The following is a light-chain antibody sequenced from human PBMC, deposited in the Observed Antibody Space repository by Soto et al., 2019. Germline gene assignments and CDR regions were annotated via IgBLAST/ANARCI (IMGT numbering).Light chain of an antibody. V-gene: IGKV1-39*01. CDR3: QASYSIPYT. CDR1: QSISTY. CDR2: AAS. J-gene: IGKJ2*01. Sequence: DIQMTQSPSSLSASVGDRVTITCRASQSISTYLNWYQQKPGKAPKLLIYAASRLQSGVPSRFSGSGSGTDFTLTISSLQPEDFAIYYCQASYSIPYTFGQGTKLEIK.